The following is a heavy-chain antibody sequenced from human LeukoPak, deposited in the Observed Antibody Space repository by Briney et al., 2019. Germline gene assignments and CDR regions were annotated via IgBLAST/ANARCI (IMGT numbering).Heavy chain of an antibody. V-gene: IGHV1-24*01. Sequence: VASVKVSCKVSGYTLTELSMHWVRQAPGKGLEWMGGFDPEDGETIYAQKFQGRVTMTEDTSTDTAYMELSSLRSEDTAVYYCARDIMGSSPKDFDYWGQGTLVTVSS. J-gene: IGHJ4*02. D-gene: IGHD6-6*01. CDR3: ARDIMGSSPKDFDY. CDR1: GYTLTELS. CDR2: FDPEDGET.